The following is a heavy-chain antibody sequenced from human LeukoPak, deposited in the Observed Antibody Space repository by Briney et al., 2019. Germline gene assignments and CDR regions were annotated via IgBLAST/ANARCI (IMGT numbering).Heavy chain of an antibody. Sequence: GGSLRLSCAASGFTFSSFYMHWVRQAPGKGLEWVANIKQDGSEKYYVDSVKGRFTISRDNAKNSLYLQMNSLRAEDTAVYYCAELGITMIGGVWGKGTTVTISS. CDR3: AELGITMIGGV. V-gene: IGHV3-7*01. D-gene: IGHD3-10*02. CDR2: IKQDGSEK. CDR1: GFTFSSFY. J-gene: IGHJ6*04.